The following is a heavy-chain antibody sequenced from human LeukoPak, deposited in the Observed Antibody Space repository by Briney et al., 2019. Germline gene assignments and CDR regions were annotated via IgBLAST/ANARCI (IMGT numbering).Heavy chain of an antibody. V-gene: IGHV3-9*01. CDR2: ISWNSGSI. D-gene: IGHD1-1*01. J-gene: IGHJ4*02. CDR1: GFTFDDYA. CDR3: AKVAPLTRPFDY. Sequence: GRSLRLSCAASGFTFDDYAMHWVRQAPGKGLEWVSGISWNSGSIGYADSVKGRFTISRDNAKNSLYLQMNSLRAEDTALYYCAKVAPLTRPFDYWGQGTLVTVSS.